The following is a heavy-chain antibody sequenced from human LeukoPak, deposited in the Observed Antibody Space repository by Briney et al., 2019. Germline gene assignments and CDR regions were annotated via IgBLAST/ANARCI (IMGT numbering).Heavy chain of an antibody. CDR2: ISNSGSSI. J-gene: IGHJ4*02. CDR1: GFTFSSYE. D-gene: IGHD6-13*01. Sequence: GGSLRLSCVASGFTFSSYEMNWVRQAPGKGLEWISYISNSGSSIYYADSVMGRFTISRDNAKNSLYLQMNSLRAEDMAVYYCARDPSSSSWSPFDYWGQGTLVTVSS. CDR3: ARDPSSSSWSPFDY. V-gene: IGHV3-48*03.